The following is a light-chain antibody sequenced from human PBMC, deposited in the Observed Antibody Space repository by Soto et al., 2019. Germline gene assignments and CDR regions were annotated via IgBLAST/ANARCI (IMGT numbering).Light chain of an antibody. J-gene: IGLJ1*01. CDR2: DVS. Sequence: QSVLTQPASVSGSPGQSITISCTGTSNDVGIYNSVSWFQHHPGKGPKLVIYDVSNRPSGVSNRFSGSKSGNTASLTISGLQAEDEADYHCSSYTISSTYVFGTGTKGTVL. V-gene: IGLV2-14*01. CDR3: SSYTISSTYV. CDR1: SNDVGIYNS.